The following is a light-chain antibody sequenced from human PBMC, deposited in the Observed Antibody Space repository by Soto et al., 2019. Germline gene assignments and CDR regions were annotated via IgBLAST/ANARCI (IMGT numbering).Light chain of an antibody. CDR3: QQYNSDSGT. Sequence: DIQLTQSPSTLSAAVGDSVTITCRASQNIRNLLAWYQQKPGKAPKPLIYDASTLKTGVPSRFSGSGSGSEFNFTITGLQPDDFATYYCQQYNSDSGTFGQGTKLGIK. J-gene: IGKJ2*01. CDR1: QNIRNL. V-gene: IGKV1-5*01. CDR2: DAS.